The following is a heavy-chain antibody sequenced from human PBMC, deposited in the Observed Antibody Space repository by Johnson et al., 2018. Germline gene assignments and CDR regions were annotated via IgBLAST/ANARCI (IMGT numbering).Heavy chain of an antibody. J-gene: IGHJ1*01. CDR1: GFSFSSYS. V-gene: IGHV3-48*02. CDR3: ARDSDYGVWSDYYGYFY. D-gene: IGHD3-3*01. Sequence: VQLVESGGGLVQPGGSLRLSCAASGFSFSSYSMNWVRQAPGKGLEWVSYISRSSSKIYYADSVKGRFTISRDKAKNSMYLQMNRLRDEDSAVYYCARDSDYGVWSDYYGYFYWGQGTLVIVSS. CDR2: ISRSSSKI.